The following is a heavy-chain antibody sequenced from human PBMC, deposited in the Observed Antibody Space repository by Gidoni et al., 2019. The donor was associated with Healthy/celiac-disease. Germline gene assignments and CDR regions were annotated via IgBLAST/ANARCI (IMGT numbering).Heavy chain of an antibody. CDR2: SIPIFGTA. D-gene: IGHD3-16*01. J-gene: IGHJ6*02. CDR3: AGRGGKGYLHYYGMDV. CDR1: GGTFSSYA. V-gene: IGHV1-69*01. Sequence: QVQLVQSGAEVKKPGSSVKVSCKASGGTFSSYAISWVRQAPGQGLEWMGGSIPIFGTANYAQKFQGRVTITADESTSTAYMELSSLRSEDTAVYYCAGRGGKGYLHYYGMDVWGQGTTVTVSS.